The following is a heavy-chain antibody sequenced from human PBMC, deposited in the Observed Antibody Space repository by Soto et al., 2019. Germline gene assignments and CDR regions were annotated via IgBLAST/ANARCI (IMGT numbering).Heavy chain of an antibody. CDR1: WFTSSGNY. Sequence: QPGGPLRLSYGASWFTSSGNYMSWVRQAPGKGLEWVSVIYSGDSTYYADSVKGRFTISRHNSKNTLYLQMNSLRAEDTAVYYCARSDTAMDIDYWGQGTLVTVSS. CDR3: ARSDTAMDIDY. D-gene: IGHD5-18*01. V-gene: IGHV3-53*04. J-gene: IGHJ4*02. CDR2: IYSGDST.